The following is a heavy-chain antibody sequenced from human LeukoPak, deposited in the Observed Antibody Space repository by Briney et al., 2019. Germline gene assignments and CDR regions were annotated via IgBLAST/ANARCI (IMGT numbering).Heavy chain of an antibody. CDR3: AKEHREYCSSTSCPNWFDS. Sequence: GGSLRLSCAASGFTFSSYAMTWVRQAPGKGLGWVSSLSGGGENTYYADSVKGRFTISRDNSENTLFLQMNSLRAEDTAVYYCAKEHREYCSSTSCPNWFDSWGQGTLVTVSS. D-gene: IGHD2-2*01. CDR2: LSGGGENT. J-gene: IGHJ5*01. CDR1: GFTFSSYA. V-gene: IGHV3-23*01.